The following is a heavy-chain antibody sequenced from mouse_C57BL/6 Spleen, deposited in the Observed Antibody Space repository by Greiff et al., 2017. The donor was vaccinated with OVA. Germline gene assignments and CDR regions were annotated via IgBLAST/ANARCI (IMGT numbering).Heavy chain of an antibody. D-gene: IGHD2-4*01. CDR2: IYPGSGNT. Sequence: QVQLQQSGPELVKPGASVKISCKASGYSFTSYYIHWVKQRPGQGLEWIGWIYPGSGNTKYNEKFKGKATLTADTSSSTAYMQLSSLTSEDSAVYYCARGKIYYDYDDAMDYWGQGTSVTVSS. J-gene: IGHJ4*01. CDR3: ARGKIYYDYDDAMDY. CDR1: GYSFTSYY. V-gene: IGHV1-66*01.